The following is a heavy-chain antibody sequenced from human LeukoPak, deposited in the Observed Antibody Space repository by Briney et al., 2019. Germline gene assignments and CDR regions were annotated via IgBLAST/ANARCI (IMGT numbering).Heavy chain of an antibody. CDR3: TKELHVAVAVADYYYFYMDV. V-gene: IGHV3-23*01. Sequence: GGSLRLSCAASGFAFSSFAMGWVRQSPGKGLEWLSTINGGGNTTFYADSVKGRFTIPRDNSKNTLYLHMDSLRPDDTAIYYCTKELHVAVAVADYYYFYMDVWGRGTAVTVSS. D-gene: IGHD6-19*01. J-gene: IGHJ6*03. CDR2: INGGGNTT. CDR1: GFAFSSFA.